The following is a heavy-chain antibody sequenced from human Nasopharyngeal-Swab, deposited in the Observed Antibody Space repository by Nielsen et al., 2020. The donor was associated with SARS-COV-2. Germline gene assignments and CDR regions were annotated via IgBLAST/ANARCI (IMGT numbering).Heavy chain of an antibody. D-gene: IGHD2-2*01. CDR3: ARDQAGEGYCSSTSCLAPYWYFDL. Sequence: GESLKISCAASGFTFSSYWMSLVLQAPGKGLELVANIKQDGSEKYYVDSVKGRFTISRDNAKNSLYLQINSLRAEDTAVYYWARDQAGEGYCSSTSCLAPYWYFDLWGRGTLVTVSS. CDR2: IKQDGSEK. V-gene: IGHV3-7*01. CDR1: GFTFSSYW. J-gene: IGHJ2*01.